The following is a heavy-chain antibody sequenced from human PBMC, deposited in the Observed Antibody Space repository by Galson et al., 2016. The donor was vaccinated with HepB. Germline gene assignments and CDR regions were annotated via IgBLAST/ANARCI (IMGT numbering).Heavy chain of an antibody. CDR1: GFTFSKAW. CDR3: YGHLDY. Sequence: SLRLSCAASGFTFSKAWFTWVRQAPEKGLEWVARIRPQRDRKTPVYAAPVEGRFTISRADSKNTLYLKMNSLTTEDTALYSCYGHLDYWGRGTLVTVSS. J-gene: IGHJ4*02. CDR2: IRPQRDRKTP. D-gene: IGHD4-17*01. V-gene: IGHV3-15*01.